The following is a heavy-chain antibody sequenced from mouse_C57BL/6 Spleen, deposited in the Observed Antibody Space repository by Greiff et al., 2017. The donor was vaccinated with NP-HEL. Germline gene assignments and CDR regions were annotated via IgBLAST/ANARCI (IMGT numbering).Heavy chain of an antibody. CDR2: ISYDGSN. D-gene: IGHD2-14*01. Sequence: VQLQQSGPGLVKPSQSLSLTCSVTGYSITSGYYWNWIRQFPGNKLEWMGYISYDGSNNYNPSLKNRISITRDTSKNQFFLKLNSVTTEDTATYYCARGMEYDGVFAYWGQGTLVTVSA. J-gene: IGHJ3*01. V-gene: IGHV3-6*01. CDR1: GYSITSGYY. CDR3: ARGMEYDGVFAY.